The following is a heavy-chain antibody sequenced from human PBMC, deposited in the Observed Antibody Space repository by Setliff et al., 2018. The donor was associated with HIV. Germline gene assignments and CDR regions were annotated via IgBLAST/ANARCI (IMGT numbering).Heavy chain of an antibody. Sequence: PSETLSLPCTVSGGSISSSSYYWGWIRQPPGKGLEWIGSIYYSGSTYYNPSLKSRVTISVDTSKNQFSLKLSSVTAADTAVYYCARVEGATPDAFDIWGQGTMVNVSS. D-gene: IGHD1-26*01. CDR2: IYYSGST. CDR3: ARVEGATPDAFDI. CDR1: GGSISSSSYY. J-gene: IGHJ3*02. V-gene: IGHV4-39*07.